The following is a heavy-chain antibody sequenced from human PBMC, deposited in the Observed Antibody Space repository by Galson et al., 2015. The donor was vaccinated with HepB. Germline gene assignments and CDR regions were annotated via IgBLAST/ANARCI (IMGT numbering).Heavy chain of an antibody. CDR1: GYTFTSYG. CDR3: ARGPWFGELTGILVLQH. Sequence: SVKVSCKASGYTFTSYGITWVRQAPGQGLEWVGWINPYNGGINYAQKFQGRVTMTTDTSTAYMELRSLRSDDTAVYYCARGPWFGELTGILVLQHRGQGTLVTVSS. CDR2: INPYNGGI. J-gene: IGHJ1*01. V-gene: IGHV1-18*04. D-gene: IGHD3-10*01.